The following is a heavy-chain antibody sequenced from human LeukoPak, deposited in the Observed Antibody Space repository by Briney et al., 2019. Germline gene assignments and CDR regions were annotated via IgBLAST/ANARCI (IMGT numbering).Heavy chain of an antibody. J-gene: IGHJ4*02. CDR2: IYSSGST. D-gene: IGHD3-16*01. CDR1: GGSISSGSYY. CDR3: ARDGGTGYFDY. V-gene: IGHV4-61*02. Sequence: SETLSLTCTVSGGSISSGSYYWSWIRQPAGKGLEWIGRIYSSGSTNYNPSLKSRVTISVDTSRNQFSLNLSSVTAADTAVYSCARDGGTGYFDYWGQGTLVTVSS.